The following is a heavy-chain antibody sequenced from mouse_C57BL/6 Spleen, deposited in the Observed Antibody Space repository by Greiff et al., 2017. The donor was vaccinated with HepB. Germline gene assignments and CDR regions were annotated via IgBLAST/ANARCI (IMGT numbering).Heavy chain of an antibody. CDR3: ARRRGSSYYYYAMDY. D-gene: IGHD1-1*01. CDR2: INPSTGGT. Sequence: EVKLMESGPELVKPGASVKISCKASGYSFTGYYMNWVKQSPEKSLEWIGEINPSTGGTTYNQKFKAKATLTVDKSSSTAYMQLKSLTSEDSAVYYCARRRGSSYYYYAMDYWGQGTSITVSS. CDR1: GYSFTGYY. V-gene: IGHV1-42*01. J-gene: IGHJ4*01.